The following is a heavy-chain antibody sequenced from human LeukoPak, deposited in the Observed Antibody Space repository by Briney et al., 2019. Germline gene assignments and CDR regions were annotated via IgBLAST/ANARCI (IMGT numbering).Heavy chain of an antibody. CDR3: ARKAQYNGHYPLDY. CDR1: GFSFDDYY. J-gene: IGHJ4*02. D-gene: IGHD1-7*01. V-gene: IGHV3-11*03. Sequence: SGGSLRLSCAVSGFSFDDYYMSWIRQAPGKGLEWVSYISSGSSYTNYAASVKGRFTISRDNAENSLVLQMNSLRAEDTALYFCARKAQYNGHYPLDYWGQGTLVTVSS. CDR2: ISSGSSYT.